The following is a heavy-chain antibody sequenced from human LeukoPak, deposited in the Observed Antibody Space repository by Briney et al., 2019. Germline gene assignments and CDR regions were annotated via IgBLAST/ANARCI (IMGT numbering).Heavy chain of an antibody. J-gene: IGHJ4*02. CDR3: ARGGGSFDY. D-gene: IGHD3-16*01. V-gene: IGHV6-1*01. CDR2: TYYRSKWFI. CDR1: GDSFSSNSAA. Sequence: SQTLSLTCAISGDSFSSNSAAWHWIRQSPSRGLEWLGRTYYRSKWFIDYAVSVKSRITINPDTSKNQFTLQLNSVTPDDTAVYFCARGGGSFDYWGQGTLVTVSS.